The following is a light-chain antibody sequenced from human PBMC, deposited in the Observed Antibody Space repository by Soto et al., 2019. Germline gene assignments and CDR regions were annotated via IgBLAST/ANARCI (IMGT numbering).Light chain of an antibody. Sequence: DIHLTQSPSFLSASVGDRVTITCRASQGISNFLAWYQQKPGKAPKLLICEASTLQSGVPSRFSGSGSGTDFTLTISHMQPDDFSTYYCQQLDSFPLTFGGGTKVET. V-gene: IGKV1-9*01. CDR2: EAS. J-gene: IGKJ4*01. CDR1: QGISNF. CDR3: QQLDSFPLT.